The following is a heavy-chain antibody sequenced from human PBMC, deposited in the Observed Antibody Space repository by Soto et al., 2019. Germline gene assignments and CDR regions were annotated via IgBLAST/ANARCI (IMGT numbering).Heavy chain of an antibody. CDR1: GFSLSTTAVG. J-gene: IGHJ4*02. Sequence: QITLKESGPTLVKPTQTLTLTCTFSGFSLSTTAVGVNWIRQPPGKPLEWLALIYWDDTKHYSSSLKNRLTISKDTSKNQVVLTMPNMDPVDTATYYCAHGSGWLSDQWGQGTLVTVSS. D-gene: IGHD6-19*01. V-gene: IGHV2-5*02. CDR2: IYWDDTK. CDR3: AHGSGWLSDQ.